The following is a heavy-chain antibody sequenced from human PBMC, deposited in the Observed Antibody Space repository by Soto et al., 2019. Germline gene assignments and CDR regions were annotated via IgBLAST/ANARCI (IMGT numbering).Heavy chain of an antibody. V-gene: IGHV1-46*01. CDR1: GYTFTSYY. Sequence: GASVKVSCKASGYTFTSYYMHWVRQSPGQGLEWMGIINPSGGITSYAQKFQGRVTMTRDTSTSTVYMELSSLRSEDTAVYYCARVGGYRTPDYYGMDVWGQGTTVTVYS. CDR2: INPSGGIT. J-gene: IGHJ6*02. CDR3: ARVGGYRTPDYYGMDV. D-gene: IGHD5-18*01.